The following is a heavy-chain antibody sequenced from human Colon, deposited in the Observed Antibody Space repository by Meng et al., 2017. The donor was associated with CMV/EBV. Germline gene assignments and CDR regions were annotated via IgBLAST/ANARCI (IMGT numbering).Heavy chain of an antibody. J-gene: IGHJ4*02. Sequence: LHQGGAGLLKPSETLSLTCALYGGSFSPYYWSWSRQSPGKGLEWIAEIDHTGSTNYNPSLKSRVTISIDTSNSHFSLNLTSATAADTAVYYCARGGGTPIRGVLPFDFWGQGTLVTVSS. CDR2: IDHTGST. V-gene: IGHV4-34*01. CDR3: ARGGGTPIRGVLPFDF. D-gene: IGHD3-10*01. CDR1: GGSFSPYY.